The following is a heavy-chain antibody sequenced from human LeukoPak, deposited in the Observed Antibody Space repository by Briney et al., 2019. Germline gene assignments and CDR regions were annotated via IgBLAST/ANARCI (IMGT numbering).Heavy chain of an antibody. CDR2: IYYSGST. V-gene: IGHV4-39*01. CDR1: GGSISSSSYY. J-gene: IGHJ4*02. Sequence: PSETLSLTCTVSGGSISSSSYYWGWIRQPPGKGLEWIGSIYYSGSTYYNPSLKSRVTISVDTSKNQFSLKLSSVTAADTAVYYCASPRDGYGVSDYWGQGTLVTVSS. CDR3: ASPRDGYGVSDY. D-gene: IGHD5-12*01.